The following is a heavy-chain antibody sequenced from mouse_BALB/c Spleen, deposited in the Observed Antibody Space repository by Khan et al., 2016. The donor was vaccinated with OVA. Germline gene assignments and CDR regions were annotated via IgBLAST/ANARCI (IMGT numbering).Heavy chain of an antibody. CDR3: TQWATWWFDV. J-gene: IGHJ1*01. V-gene: IGHV1-63*01. CDR2: IYPGVGYI. Sequence: QIQLVQSGAELVRPGTSVKISCKASGYTFTNYWLGWVKQRPGHGLEWIGDIYPGVGYINYNEKFKGRATLTAGKSSSTAYIQISGLTSEDSAVYCCTQWATWWFDVWGAGTTITVSS. CDR1: GYTFTNYW. D-gene: IGHD3-1*01.